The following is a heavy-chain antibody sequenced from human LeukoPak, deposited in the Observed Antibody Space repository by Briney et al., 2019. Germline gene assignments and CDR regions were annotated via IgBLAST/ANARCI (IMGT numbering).Heavy chain of an antibody. CDR1: GVSFSGYY. J-gene: IGHJ4*02. Sequence: PSETLSLTCAVYGVSFSGYYWSWIRQPPGKGLEWIGEINHGGSTNYNPSLKSRVTISVDTSKNQFSLKLSSVTAADTAVYYCARGIQADYWGQGTLVTVSS. CDR3: ARGIQADY. V-gene: IGHV4-34*01. D-gene: IGHD5-18*01. CDR2: INHGGST.